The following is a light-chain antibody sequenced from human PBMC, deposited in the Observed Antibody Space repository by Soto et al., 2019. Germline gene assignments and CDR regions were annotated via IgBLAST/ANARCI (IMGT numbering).Light chain of an antibody. CDR2: GAS. CDR3: QQYNNWPPT. Sequence: EIVMTQSPATPSVSPGERATPSCRASQSVSSDLAWYQQKPGQAPRLLIYGASTRAIGIPARFSGSGSGTEFTLTISSLQSEDFAVYYCQQYNNWPPTFGQGTRLEIK. V-gene: IGKV3-15*01. J-gene: IGKJ5*01. CDR1: QSVSSD.